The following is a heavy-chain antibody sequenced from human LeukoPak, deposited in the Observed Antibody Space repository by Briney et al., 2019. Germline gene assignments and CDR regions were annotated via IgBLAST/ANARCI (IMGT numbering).Heavy chain of an antibody. D-gene: IGHD6-13*01. CDR1: GFTFSSYS. V-gene: IGHV3-21*05. Sequence: GGSLRLSCAASGFTFSSYSMNWVRQAPRKGLEWVSYISRNSYTNYADSVKGRFTISRDNAKNSLYLQMASLRAEDTAVYYCARMGIAAVGAYYFDYWGQGTLVAVSS. CDR3: ARMGIAAVGAYYFDY. CDR2: ISRNSYT. J-gene: IGHJ4*02.